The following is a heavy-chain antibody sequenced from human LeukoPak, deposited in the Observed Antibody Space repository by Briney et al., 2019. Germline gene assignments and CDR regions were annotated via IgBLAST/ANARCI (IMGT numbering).Heavy chain of an antibody. CDR3: ARVDTAMVCDY. Sequence: SETLSLTWTVSGGSITSYYWSWIRQPRGKGLEWIGYIYYSGSTNYNPSLKSRVTISVDTSKSQFSLKLSSVTAADTAVYYCARVDTAMVCDYWGQGTLVTVSS. V-gene: IGHV4-59*01. CDR1: GGSITSYY. J-gene: IGHJ4*02. D-gene: IGHD5-18*01. CDR2: IYYSGST.